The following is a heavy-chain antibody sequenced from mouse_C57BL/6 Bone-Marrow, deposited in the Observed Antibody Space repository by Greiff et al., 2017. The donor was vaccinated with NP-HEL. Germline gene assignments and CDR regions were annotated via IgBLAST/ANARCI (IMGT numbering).Heavy chain of an antibody. Sequence: QVQLQQSGPGLVAPSQSLSITCTVSGFSLTSYGVHWVRQPPGKGLEWLVVIWSDGSTTYNSALKSRLSISKDNSKSQVFLKMNSLQTDDTAMYYCARHGGYGYDYAMDYWGQGTSVTVSS. CDR2: IWSDGST. CDR3: ARHGGYGYDYAMDY. J-gene: IGHJ4*01. D-gene: IGHD2-2*01. CDR1: GFSLTSYG. V-gene: IGHV2-6-1*01.